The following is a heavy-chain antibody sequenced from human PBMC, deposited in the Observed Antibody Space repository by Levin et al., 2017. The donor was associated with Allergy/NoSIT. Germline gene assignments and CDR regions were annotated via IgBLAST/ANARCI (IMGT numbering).Heavy chain of an antibody. J-gene: IGHJ4*02. CDR1: GGSFSGYY. Sequence: KPSETLSLTCAVYGGSFSGYYWSWIRQPPGKGLEWIGEINHSGSTNYNPSLKSRVTISVDTSKNQFSLKLSSVTAADTAVYYCARGRRRGGQLWLFDYWGQGTLVTVSS. V-gene: IGHV4-34*01. CDR2: INHSGST. D-gene: IGHD5-18*01. CDR3: ARGRRRGGQLWLFDY.